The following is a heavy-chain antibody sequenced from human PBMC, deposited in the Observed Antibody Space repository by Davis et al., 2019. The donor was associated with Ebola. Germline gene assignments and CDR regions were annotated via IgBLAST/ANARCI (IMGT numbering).Heavy chain of an antibody. CDR1: GGSISSYY. D-gene: IGHD3-3*01. Sequence: SETLSLTCTVSGGSISSYYWSWIRQPPGKGLEWIGYIYYSGSTNYNPSLKSRVTISVDTSKNQFSLKLSSVTAADTAVYYCARLETYYDFWSGYYYYYYGMDVWGQGTTVTVSS. J-gene: IGHJ6*02. V-gene: IGHV4-59*08. CDR3: ARLETYYDFWSGYYYYYYGMDV. CDR2: IYYSGST.